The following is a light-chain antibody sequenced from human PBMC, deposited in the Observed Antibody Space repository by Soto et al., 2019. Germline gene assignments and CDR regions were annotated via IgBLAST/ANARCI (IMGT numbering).Light chain of an antibody. CDR3: QHPST. V-gene: IGKV3-11*01. CDR1: QSVSSY. Sequence: EILMTQSPATLSSSPAERATISCRASQSVSSYLAWYQQKPGQAPRLLIYDASNMATGIPARFSGSGSGTDFTLTISSLEPEDFAVYCCQHPSTFGQGTRLEIK. J-gene: IGKJ5*01. CDR2: DAS.